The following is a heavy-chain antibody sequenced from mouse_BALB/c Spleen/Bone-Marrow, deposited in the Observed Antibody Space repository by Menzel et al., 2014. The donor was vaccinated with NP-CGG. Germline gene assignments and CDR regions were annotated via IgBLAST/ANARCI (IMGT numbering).Heavy chain of an antibody. Sequence: QVQLQQPGAELVKPGASVKLSCKASGYTFTIYWMHWVKQRPGQGLEWIGEIDPSDSDANYNQKFKGKATLTVDKSSTTAYVQLSSLTSEDSAVYYCARRNYYGSHYWYFDVWGAGTTVTVSS. D-gene: IGHD1-1*01. V-gene: IGHV1-69*02. CDR1: GYTFTIYW. CDR3: ARRNYYGSHYWYFDV. J-gene: IGHJ1*01. CDR2: IDPSDSDA.